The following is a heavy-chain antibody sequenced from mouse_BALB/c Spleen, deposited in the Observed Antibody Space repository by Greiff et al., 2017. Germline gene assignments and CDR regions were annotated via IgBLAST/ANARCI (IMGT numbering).Heavy chain of an antibody. D-gene: IGHD1-1*01. J-gene: IGHJ1*01. V-gene: IGHV5-6-5*01. CDR3: ARRLLRAYFDV. CDR2: ISSGGST. CDR1: GFTFSSYA. Sequence: EVQLVESGGGLVKPGGSLKLSCAASGFTFSSYAMSWVRQTPEKRLEWVATISSGGSTYYPDSVKGRFTISRDNDRNILYLQMSSLRSEDTAMYYCARRLLRAYFDVWGAGTTVTVSS.